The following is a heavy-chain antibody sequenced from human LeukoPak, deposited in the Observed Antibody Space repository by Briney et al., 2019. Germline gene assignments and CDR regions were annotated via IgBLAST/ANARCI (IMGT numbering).Heavy chain of an antibody. CDR3: AKDRKVYYYDSSGYDY. CDR2: ISGSGGST. Sequence: GGSLRLSCAASGFTFSSYGMHWVRQAPGKGLEWVSGISGSGGSTYYADSVRGRFTISRDNSKNMLYLQMNSLRAEDTAVYYCAKDRKVYYYDSSGYDYWGQGTLVTVSS. D-gene: IGHD3-22*01. J-gene: IGHJ4*02. V-gene: IGHV3-23*01. CDR1: GFTFSSYG.